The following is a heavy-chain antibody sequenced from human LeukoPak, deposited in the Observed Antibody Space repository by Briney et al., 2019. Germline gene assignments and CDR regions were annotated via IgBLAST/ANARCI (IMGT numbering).Heavy chain of an antibody. Sequence: ASETLSLTCAVSGYSISSGYYWGWIRPPPGKGLEWIGIIYHSGSTYYNPSLKSRVTISVDTSKHQFSLKPTSVTAAATAVYYCASRYCSGGSCYLERGDDAFDIWGQGTMVTVSS. CDR3: ASRYCSGGSCYLERGDDAFDI. D-gene: IGHD2-15*01. CDR2: IYHSGST. V-gene: IGHV4-38-2*01. J-gene: IGHJ3*02. CDR1: GYSISSGYY.